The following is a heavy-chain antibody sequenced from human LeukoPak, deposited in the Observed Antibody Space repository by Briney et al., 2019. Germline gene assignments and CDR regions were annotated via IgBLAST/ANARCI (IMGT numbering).Heavy chain of an antibody. J-gene: IGHJ4*02. V-gene: IGHV4-38-2*02. D-gene: IGHD3-10*01. CDR3: ARDRSYCTFEY. CDR2: MHHSGST. CDR1: DFSITSGYH. Sequence: SETLSLTCNVSDFSITSGYHWGWVRQPPGKGLEWIGSMHHSGSTYYNPSLKSRVTMSTDTTKSQFSLKLSSVTAADTAVYYCARDRSYCTFEYWGQGTLVTVSS.